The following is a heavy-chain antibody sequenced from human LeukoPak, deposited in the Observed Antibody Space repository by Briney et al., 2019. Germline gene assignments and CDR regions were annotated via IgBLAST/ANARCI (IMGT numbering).Heavy chain of an antibody. CDR3: ARTDRASFAFDI. CDR2: SSSSSSNI. V-gene: IGHV3-48*02. CDR1: GFPFNSYR. Sequence: TGGSLRLSCAASGFPFNSYRMRWVRQAPGKGLEWVAYSSSSSSNIYYADSVKRRFPNSRDNGRNSLFLQMNSLRHEDTAVYYCARTDRASFAFDIWGQGAMVTVSS. J-gene: IGHJ3*02. D-gene: IGHD1-14*01.